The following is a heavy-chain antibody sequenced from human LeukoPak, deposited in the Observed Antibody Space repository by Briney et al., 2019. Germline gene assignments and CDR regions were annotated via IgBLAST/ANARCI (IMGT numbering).Heavy chain of an antibody. Sequence: GASVKVSCKASGYTFTSYGISWVRQAPGQGLEWMGWISAYNGNTNYAQKLQGRVTMTTDTSTSTAYMELRSLRSDDTAVYYCARGTMVRGAIPSYYYGMDVWGKGTTVTVSS. CDR1: GYTFTSYG. CDR2: ISAYNGNT. V-gene: IGHV1-18*04. J-gene: IGHJ6*04. CDR3: ARGTMVRGAIPSYYYGMDV. D-gene: IGHD3-10*01.